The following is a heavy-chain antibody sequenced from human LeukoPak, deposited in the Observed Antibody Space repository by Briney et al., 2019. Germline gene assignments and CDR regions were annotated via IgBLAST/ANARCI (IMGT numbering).Heavy chain of an antibody. J-gene: IGHJ5*02. CDR2: IYSDGST. CDR1: GFTVSSNY. D-gene: IGHD3-10*01. Sequence: GGSLRLSCAASGFTVSSNYMSWVRQPPGKGLEWVSVIYSDGSTYYADSVKGRFTISRDNSKNMVNLHMNSLRAEDTAVYYCARDLSGSGLNWFDPWGQGTLVTVSS. V-gene: IGHV3-53*01. CDR3: ARDLSGSGLNWFDP.